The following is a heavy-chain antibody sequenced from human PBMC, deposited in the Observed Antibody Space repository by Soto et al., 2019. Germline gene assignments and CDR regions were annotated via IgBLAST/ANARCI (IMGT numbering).Heavy chain of an antibody. V-gene: IGHV4-34*01. J-gene: IGHJ6*02. CDR1: GGSFSGYY. Sequence: SQTLSLTCAVYGGSFSGYYWSWIRQPPGKGLEWIGEINHSGSTNYNPSLKSRVTISVDTSKNQFSLKLSSVTAADTAVYYCARDWYYYYYGMDVWGQGTTVTVSS. CDR2: INHSGST. CDR3: ARDWYYYYYGMDV.